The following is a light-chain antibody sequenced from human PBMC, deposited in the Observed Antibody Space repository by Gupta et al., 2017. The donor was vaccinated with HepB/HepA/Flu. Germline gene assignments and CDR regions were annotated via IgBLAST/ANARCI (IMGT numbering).Light chain of an antibody. CDR2: RNN. J-gene: IGLJ2*01. Sequence: SVLTQPPSASAPPGQRVTLSCSGSSSKIGSNYVYWDQQLPGTAPKLLIYRNNQRPAGVPDRFSGSKSDTAASLAIGGLRDEEEADYYSAAGEDSRSVLFGGGTKLTVL. CDR1: SSKIGSNY. CDR3: AAGEDSRSVL. V-gene: IGLV1-47*01.